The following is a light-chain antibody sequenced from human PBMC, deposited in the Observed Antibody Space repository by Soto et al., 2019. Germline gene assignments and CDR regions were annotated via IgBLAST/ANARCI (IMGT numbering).Light chain of an antibody. V-gene: IGKV1D-12*01. CDR1: QDSSTW. Sequence: DLPLTQSPSSVSASVGDTVTITCRASQDSSTWLAWYQQRPGQAPKLLVYAASTLQSGVPSRFSGSGSGTEFTLTINSLQHEDFATYYCQQANSSPYTFGQGTVLDIK. J-gene: IGKJ2*01. CDR3: QQANSSPYT. CDR2: AAS.